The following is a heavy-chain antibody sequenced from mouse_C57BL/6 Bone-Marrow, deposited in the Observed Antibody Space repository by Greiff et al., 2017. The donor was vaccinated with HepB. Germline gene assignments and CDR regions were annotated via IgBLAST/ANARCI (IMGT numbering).Heavy chain of an antibody. D-gene: IGHD1-1*01. J-gene: IGHJ2*01. CDR2: IRSKSSNYAT. V-gene: IGHV10-3*01. Sequence: EVQLVESGGGLVQPKGSLKLSCAASGFTFHTYAMYWVRQAPGKGLEWVARIRSKSSNYATYYADSVKDRFSISRDDSQSMLYLQMNNLKTEDTAMYDCVREIPRYAFDYWGQGTTLTVSS. CDR3: VREIPRYAFDY. CDR1: GFTFHTYA.